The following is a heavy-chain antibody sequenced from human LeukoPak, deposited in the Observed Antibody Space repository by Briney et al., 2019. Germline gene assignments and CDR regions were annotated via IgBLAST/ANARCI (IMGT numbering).Heavy chain of an antibody. CDR2: ITGSGGST. J-gene: IGHJ4*02. D-gene: IGHD5-18*01. CDR1: GLAFSSHA. Sequence: GGSLRLSCEASGLAFSSHAMTWVRQAPGKGLEWVSGITGSGGSTYHAESVKGRFTISRDNSKNTLFLQMYSLRAEDTAVYYCAKGPHGHSPRPDSWGQGTLVTVSS. CDR3: AKGPHGHSPRPDS. V-gene: IGHV3-23*01.